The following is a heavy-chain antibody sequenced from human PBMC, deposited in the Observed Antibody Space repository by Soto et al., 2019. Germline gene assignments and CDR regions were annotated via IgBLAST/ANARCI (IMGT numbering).Heavy chain of an antibody. CDR1: GFTFSSYG. CDR3: ARGSSYYDFWSGYWDYDY. V-gene: IGHV3-33*01. CDR2: IWYDGSNK. D-gene: IGHD3-3*01. Sequence: PGGSLRLSCAASGFTFSSYGMHWVRQAPGKGLEWVAVIWYDGSNKYYADSVKGRFTISRDNSKNTLYLQMNSLRAEDTAVYYCARGSSYYDFWSGYWDYDYWGQGTLVTVSS. J-gene: IGHJ4*02.